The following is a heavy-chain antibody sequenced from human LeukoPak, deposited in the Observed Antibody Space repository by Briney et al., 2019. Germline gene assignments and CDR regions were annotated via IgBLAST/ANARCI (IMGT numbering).Heavy chain of an antibody. CDR3: ASEIIFGSFDY. V-gene: IGHV3-30*03. D-gene: IGHD3-3*01. Sequence: PGGSLRLSCAASGFTFSSYWMSWVRQAPGKGLEWVAVISYDGSNKYYADSVKGRFTISGDNSKNTLYLQMNSLRAEDTAVYYCASEIIFGSFDYWGQGTLVTVSS. CDR2: ISYDGSNK. CDR1: GFTFSSYW. J-gene: IGHJ4*02.